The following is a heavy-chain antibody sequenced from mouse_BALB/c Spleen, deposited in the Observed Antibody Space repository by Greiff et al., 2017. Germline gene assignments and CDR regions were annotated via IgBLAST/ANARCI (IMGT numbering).Heavy chain of an antibody. V-gene: IGHV5-6-3*01. CDR1: GFTFSSYG. J-gene: IGHJ2*01. Sequence: EVQGVESGGGLVQPGGSLKLSCAASGFTFSSYGMSWVRQTPDKRLELVATINSNGGSTYYPDSVKGRFTISRDNAKNTLYLQMSSLKSEDTAMYYCARGNYGNYFDYWGQGTTLTVSS. D-gene: IGHD2-1*01. CDR3: ARGNYGNYFDY. CDR2: INSNGGST.